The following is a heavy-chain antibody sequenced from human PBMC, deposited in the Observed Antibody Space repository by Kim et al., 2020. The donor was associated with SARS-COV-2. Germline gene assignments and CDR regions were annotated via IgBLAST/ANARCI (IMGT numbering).Heavy chain of an antibody. V-gene: IGHV3-30*07. D-gene: IGHD3-10*01. Sequence: RFTIPRDNSKNTLYLQMNSLRAEDTAVYYCARDGLITMVRGVIITPLGMDVWGQGTTVTVSS. J-gene: IGHJ6*02. CDR3: ARDGLITMVRGVIITPLGMDV.